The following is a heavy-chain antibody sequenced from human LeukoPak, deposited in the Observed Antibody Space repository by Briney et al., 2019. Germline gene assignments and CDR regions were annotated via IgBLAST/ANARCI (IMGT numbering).Heavy chain of an antibody. CDR3: ARDYYDSSGYFPRGN. J-gene: IGHJ4*02. CDR2: IIPILGIA. CDR1: GGTFSSYA. V-gene: IGHV1-69*04. Sequence: ASVKVSCKASGGTFSSYAISWVRQAPGQGLEWMGRIIPILGIANYAQKFQGRVTITADKSTSTAYMELSSLRSEDTAVYYCARDYYDSSGYFPRGNWGQGTLVTVSS. D-gene: IGHD3-22*01.